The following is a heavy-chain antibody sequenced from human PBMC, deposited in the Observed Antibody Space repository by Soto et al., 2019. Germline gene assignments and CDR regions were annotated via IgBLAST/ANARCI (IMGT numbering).Heavy chain of an antibody. V-gene: IGHV4-30-2*02. D-gene: IGHD6-19*01. Sequence: SETLSLTCAVSGGSISSGGYSWSWIRQPPGKGLEWIGYIYHSGSTYYNPSLKSRVTISVDRSKNQFSLKLSSVTAADTAVYYCASRVAASGWDYYYYYYGMDVWGQGTTVTVSS. CDR1: GGSISSGGYS. CDR3: ASRVAASGWDYYYYYYGMDV. J-gene: IGHJ6*02. CDR2: IYHSGST.